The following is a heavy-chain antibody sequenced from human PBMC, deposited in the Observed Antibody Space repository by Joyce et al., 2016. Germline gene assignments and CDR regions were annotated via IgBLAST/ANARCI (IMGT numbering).Heavy chain of an antibody. V-gene: IGHV1-18*01. D-gene: IGHD1-1*01. Sequence: QVQLMQSGVEVKKPGASVKLSCQLSGYTFTIYGFSWIRQVPGRGLEWMGRVGGYNGETGYAPKFQDRVTMTADASTSTAYMELRTLTSDKAAIYYCAGVDPLNDGQEYFGLWGRGTLFSVSS. CDR1: GYTFTIYG. CDR2: VGGYNGET. J-gene: IGHJ2*01. CDR3: AGVDPLNDGQEYFGL.